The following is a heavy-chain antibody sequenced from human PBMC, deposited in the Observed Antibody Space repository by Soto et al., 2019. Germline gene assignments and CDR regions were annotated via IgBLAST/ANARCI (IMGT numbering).Heavy chain of an antibody. V-gene: IGHV1-8*02. CDR1: GYKFNTYD. CDR2: MSPSSGNT. D-gene: IGHD1-20*01. Sequence: QVQLVQSGAEVEKPGASVKVSCQASGYKFNTYDINWVRQATGQGLEWMGWMSPSSGNTGYAQKYQGRVTMTRDTSGRTAYMELISLTSDDTAVYYCARGITQGYDYWGQGTPVTVSS. J-gene: IGHJ4*02. CDR3: ARGITQGYDY.